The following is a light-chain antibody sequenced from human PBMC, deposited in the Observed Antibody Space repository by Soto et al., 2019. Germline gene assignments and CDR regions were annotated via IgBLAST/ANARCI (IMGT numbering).Light chain of an antibody. V-gene: IGKV3-20*01. CDR3: QQYINSPRT. Sequence: EVVLTQSPGTLSLSPGERATLSCGASQSVGSSYLAWYQQKPGQAPRLLIYGASTRATGIPDRFSGSGSGTGYTLTLSRLEREDFAVYYCQQYINSPRTFGPGTKVEI. CDR2: GAS. CDR1: QSVGSSY. J-gene: IGKJ1*01.